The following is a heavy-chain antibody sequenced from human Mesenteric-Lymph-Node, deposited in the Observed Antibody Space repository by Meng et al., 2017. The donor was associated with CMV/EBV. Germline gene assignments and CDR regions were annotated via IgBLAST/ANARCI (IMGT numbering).Heavy chain of an antibody. Sequence: KVSCKTSGFPFTNYAINWVRQAPGQGPEWMGWINTNSGNPTYAQDFTGRFVFSLDTSVSTAYLQTSSLKPEDTAFYYCARAAYFDYWGQGTLVTVSS. V-gene: IGHV7-4-1*02. CDR3: ARAAYFDY. D-gene: IGHD6-25*01. CDR2: INTNSGNP. J-gene: IGHJ4*02. CDR1: GFPFTNYA.